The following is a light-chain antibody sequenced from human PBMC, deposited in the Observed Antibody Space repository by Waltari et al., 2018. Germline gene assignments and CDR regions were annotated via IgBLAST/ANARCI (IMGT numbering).Light chain of an antibody. CDR3: KQSLQALWT. CDR1: QSLLHRNGNNY. Sequence: DIVVTQSPLSLPVPPGEPASISCRSSQSLLHRNGNNYLAWYLQKPGHSPQLLIYLGSNRASGVPDRFSGSGSGTDFTLRISRVEAEDVGVYYCKQSLQALWTFGPGTKVEI. J-gene: IGKJ1*01. V-gene: IGKV2-28*01. CDR2: LGS.